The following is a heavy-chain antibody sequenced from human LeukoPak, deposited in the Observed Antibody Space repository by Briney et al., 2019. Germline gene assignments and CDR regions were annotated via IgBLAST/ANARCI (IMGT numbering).Heavy chain of an antibody. CDR1: GFTFSSYG. J-gene: IGHJ2*01. CDR3: ARAAAGRLVWYFDL. V-gene: IGHV3-21*06. Sequence: PGRSLRLSCAASGFTFSSYGMFWVRQAPGKGLEWVSSISSSSSYIYYADSVKGRFTISRDNAKNSLYLQMNSLGAEDTAVYYCARAAAGRLVWYFDLWGRGTLVTVSS. D-gene: IGHD6-13*01. CDR2: ISSSSSYI.